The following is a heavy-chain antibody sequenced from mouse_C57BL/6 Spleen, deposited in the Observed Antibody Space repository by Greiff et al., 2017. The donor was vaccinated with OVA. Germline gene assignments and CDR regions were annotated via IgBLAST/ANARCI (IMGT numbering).Heavy chain of an antibody. V-gene: IGHV1-69*01. CDR2: IDPSDSYT. Sequence: QVQLQQPGAELVMPGASVKLSCKASGYTFTSYWMHWVKQRPGQGLEWIGEIDPSDSYTNYNQKFKGKSTLTVDKSSSTAYMQLSSLTSEDSAVYYCARHYGSSSYWYFGVWGTGTTVTVSS. J-gene: IGHJ1*03. D-gene: IGHD1-1*01. CDR3: ARHYGSSSYWYFGV. CDR1: GYTFTSYW.